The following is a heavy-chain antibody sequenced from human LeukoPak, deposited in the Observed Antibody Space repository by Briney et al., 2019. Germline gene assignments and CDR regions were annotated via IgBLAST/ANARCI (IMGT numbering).Heavy chain of an antibody. CDR2: INHSGST. J-gene: IGHJ4*02. CDR1: GGSFSGYY. CDR3: ARGYYDILTGYHISPFDY. Sequence: SETLSLTCAVYGGSFSGYYWSWIRQPPGKGLEWIREINHSGSTNYNPSLKSRVTISVDTSKNQFSLKLSSVTAADTAVYYCARGYYDILTGYHISPFDYWGQGTLVTVSS. V-gene: IGHV4-34*01. D-gene: IGHD3-9*01.